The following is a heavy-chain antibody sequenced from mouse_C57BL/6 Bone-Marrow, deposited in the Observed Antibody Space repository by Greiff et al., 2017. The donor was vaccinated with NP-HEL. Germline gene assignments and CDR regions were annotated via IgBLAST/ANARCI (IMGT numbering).Heavy chain of an antibody. Sequence: LKESGASVKISCKASGYAFSSYWMNWVKQRPGKGLEWIGQIYPGDGDTNYNGKFKGKATLTADKSSSTAYMQLSSLTSEDSAVYFCARLGTNWDYLDYWGQGTTLTVSS. CDR2: IYPGDGDT. CDR1: GYAFSSYW. CDR3: ARLGTNWDYLDY. V-gene: IGHV1-80*01. D-gene: IGHD4-1*01. J-gene: IGHJ2*01.